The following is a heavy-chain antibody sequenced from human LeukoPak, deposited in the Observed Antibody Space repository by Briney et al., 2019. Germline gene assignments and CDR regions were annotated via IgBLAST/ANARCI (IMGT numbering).Heavy chain of an antibody. J-gene: IGHJ3*02. CDR2: IYPGDSDT. CDR1: GSIFTSYW. Sequence: NPGASLQISCEGAGSIFTSYWIGWGRQLPGKGLEWMGIIYPGDSDTRYSPSCQGQVTISADKSISTAYLQWSSLKASDTAMYYCARLGRLDVDIVATPNDAFDIWGQGTMVTVSS. V-gene: IGHV5-51*01. D-gene: IGHD5-12*01. CDR3: ARLGRLDVDIVATPNDAFDI.